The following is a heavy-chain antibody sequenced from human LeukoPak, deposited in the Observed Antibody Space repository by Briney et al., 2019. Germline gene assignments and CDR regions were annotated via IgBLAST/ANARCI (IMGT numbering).Heavy chain of an antibody. J-gene: IGHJ4*02. D-gene: IGHD4/OR15-4a*01. CDR3: ARRAGAYSHPYDY. CDR2: IYSVNT. CDR1: GFTVSSNS. V-gene: IGHV3-53*01. Sequence: GGSLRLSCTVSGFTVSSNSMSWVRQAPGKGLEWVSFIYSVNTHYSDSVKGRFTISRDNSKNTLYLQMNSLSAEDTAVYYCARRAGAYSHPYDYWGQGTLVTVSS.